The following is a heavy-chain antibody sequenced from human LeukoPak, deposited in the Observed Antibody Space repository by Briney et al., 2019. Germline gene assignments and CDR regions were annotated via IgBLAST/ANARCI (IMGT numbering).Heavy chain of an antibody. CDR2: IYYSGST. CDR1: GGSISSSSYY. J-gene: IGHJ4*02. D-gene: IGHD1-26*01. V-gene: IGHV4-39*01. CDR3: ARLAGGSLDY. Sequence: SETLSLTCTVSGGSISSSSYYWGWIRQPPGKGLEWIVSIYYSGSTYYNPSLKSRVTISVDTSKNQFSLKLSSVTAADTAVYYCARLAGGSLDYWGQGTLVTVSS.